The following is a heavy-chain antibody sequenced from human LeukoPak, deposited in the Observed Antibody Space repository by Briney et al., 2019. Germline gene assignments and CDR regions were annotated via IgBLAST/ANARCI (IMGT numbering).Heavy chain of an antibody. V-gene: IGHV3-21*01. CDR1: GFTFSSYS. CDR3: ARGGYSSGYFDY. D-gene: IGHD6-19*01. CDR2: ISSSSRYI. Sequence: GGSLRLSCAASGFTFSSYSMNWVRQAPGKGLEWVSSISSSSRYIYYADSVKGRFTISRDNAKNSLYLQMNSLRAEDTAVYYCARGGYSSGYFDYWGQGTLVTVSS. J-gene: IGHJ4*02.